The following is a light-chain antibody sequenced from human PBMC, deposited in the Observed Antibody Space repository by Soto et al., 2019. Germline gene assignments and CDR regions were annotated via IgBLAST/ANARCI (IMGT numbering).Light chain of an antibody. CDR2: EVT. Sequence: QSVLSQPASVSSSPRQSITISCTGASSDVGGYDFVSWYQHHPGTPPKLIIYEVTHRPSGVSHRFSGSKSASTASLTISGLQVEDEADYFCGSYSSTTTREVFGTGTKVTVL. CDR1: SSDVGGYDF. V-gene: IGLV2-14*01. CDR3: GSYSSTTTREV. J-gene: IGLJ1*01.